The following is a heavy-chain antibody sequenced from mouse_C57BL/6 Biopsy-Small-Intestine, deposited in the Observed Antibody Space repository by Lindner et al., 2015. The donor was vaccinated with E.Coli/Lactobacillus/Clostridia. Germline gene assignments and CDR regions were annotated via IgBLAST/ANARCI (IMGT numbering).Heavy chain of an antibody. CDR2: INPSNNYS. D-gene: IGHD4-1*01. CDR3: TRRELGDYYAMDN. J-gene: IGHJ4*01. CDR1: GYTFTSYT. Sequence: VQLQESGAELARPGASVNMSCKASGYTFTSYTIHWVKQRPGQGLEWIGYINPSNNYSKYNKKFKDKATLTADKSSNTAYMQLNSLTYEDSAVYYCTRRELGDYYAMDNWGQGTSVTVSS. V-gene: IGHV1-4*01.